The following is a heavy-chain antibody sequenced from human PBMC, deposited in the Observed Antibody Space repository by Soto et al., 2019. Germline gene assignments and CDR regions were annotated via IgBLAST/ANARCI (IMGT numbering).Heavy chain of an antibody. CDR1: GFTFDEYA. J-gene: IGHJ6*02. CDR3: ARVLRYFDTPYGMDG. CDR2: IGGSGGNT. Sequence: GGSLRLSCTASGFTFDEYAMHWVRQAPGKGLEWVSGIGGSGGNTYYADSVKGRFTISRDNSKNTLFLQMNSLRAEDTAEYYCARVLRYFDTPYGMDGWGQGTTVTVSS. V-gene: IGHV3-23*01. D-gene: IGHD3-9*01.